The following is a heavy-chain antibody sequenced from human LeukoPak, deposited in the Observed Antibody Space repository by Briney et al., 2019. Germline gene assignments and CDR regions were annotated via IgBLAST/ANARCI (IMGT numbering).Heavy chain of an antibody. CDR2: IRYDGNNK. V-gene: IGHV3-30*02. CDR3: ARGGKFDISYHSDT. Sequence: PGGSLRLSCAASGFTFSSYGMHWVRQAPGKGLEWVAFIRYDGNNKYYADSVKGRFTISRDNDRNSLSLEMNSLRVEDTAVYYCARGGKFDISYHSDTWGQGTLVVVSS. J-gene: IGHJ5*02. D-gene: IGHD2-21*01. CDR1: GFTFSSYG.